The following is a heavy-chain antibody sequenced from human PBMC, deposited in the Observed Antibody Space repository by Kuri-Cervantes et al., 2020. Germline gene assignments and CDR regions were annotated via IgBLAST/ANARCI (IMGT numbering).Heavy chain of an antibody. D-gene: IGHD3-3*01. V-gene: IGHV1-2*02. CDR1: GYTFTGYY. CDR3: ARDLVITIFGVVIPAYYGMDV. J-gene: IGHJ6*02. Sequence: ASVKVSCKASGYTFTGYYMHWVRQAPGQGLEWMGWINPNSGGTNYAQKFQGRVTMTRNTSISTAYMELSSLRSEDTAVYYCARDLVITIFGVVIPAYYGMDVWGQGTTVTVSS. CDR2: INPNSGGT.